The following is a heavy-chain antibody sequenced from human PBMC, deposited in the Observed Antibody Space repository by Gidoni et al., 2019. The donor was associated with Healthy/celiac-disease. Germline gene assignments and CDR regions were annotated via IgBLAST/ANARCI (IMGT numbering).Heavy chain of an antibody. D-gene: IGHD6-13*01. V-gene: IGHV3-23*01. J-gene: IGHJ4*02. Sequence: EVQLLESGGGLVQPGGSLILSCAASGFTFSSYAMSWVRQAPGKGLECVSAISGSGGSTYYADSVKGRFTISRDNSKNTLYLQMNSLRAEDTAVYYCAKDPDWGSSSWYTTDYWGQGTLVTVSS. CDR2: ISGSGGST. CDR3: AKDPDWGSSSWYTTDY. CDR1: GFTFSSYA.